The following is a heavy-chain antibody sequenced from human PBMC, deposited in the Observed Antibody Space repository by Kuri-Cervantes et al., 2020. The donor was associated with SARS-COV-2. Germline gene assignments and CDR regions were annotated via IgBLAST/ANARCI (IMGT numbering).Heavy chain of an antibody. D-gene: IGHD3-10*01. CDR1: GFSLTNYA. V-gene: IGHV3-33*08. CDR2: IWYDIKDK. CDR3: ATGAANSYMDY. Sequence: LSLTCGASGFSLTNYAIHWDRQAPGTGMEWVSVIWYDIKDKYYAGSVKGRFNISRDTSKNKVSLHMNSLRAEDTAMYYCATGAANSYMDYWGNGTTVTVSS. J-gene: IGHJ6*03.